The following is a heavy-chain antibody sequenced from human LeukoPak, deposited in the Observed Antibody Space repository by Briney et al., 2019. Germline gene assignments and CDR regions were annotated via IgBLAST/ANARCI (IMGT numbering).Heavy chain of an antibody. CDR1: GFTFSSYA. CDR2: SSGSGSSR. V-gene: IGHV3-23*01. J-gene: IGHJ4*02. D-gene: IGHD3-3*02. CDR3: AKDSQHSPDTAQFDY. Sequence: GGSLRLSCAASGFTFSSYAMNWVRQAPGKGLEWVSASSGSGSSRYYADSVKGRFTISRDNSKNTLYLQMNSLRAEDTAVYYCAKDSQHSPDTAQFDYWGQGTLVTVSS.